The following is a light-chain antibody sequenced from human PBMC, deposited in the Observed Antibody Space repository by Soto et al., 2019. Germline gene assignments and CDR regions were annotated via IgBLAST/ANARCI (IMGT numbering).Light chain of an antibody. V-gene: IGLV2-11*01. CDR2: DVS. CDR3: CSYAGTYTWV. CDR1: SSDVGGYNS. J-gene: IGLJ3*02. Sequence: QSVLTQPRSVSGSPGQSVTISCTGTSSDVGGYNSVSWYQQYPGKAPKLMIYDVSKRPSGVPDRFSGSKSGNAASLTISGLQAEDEADYYFCSYAGTYTWVFGGGTKLTVL.